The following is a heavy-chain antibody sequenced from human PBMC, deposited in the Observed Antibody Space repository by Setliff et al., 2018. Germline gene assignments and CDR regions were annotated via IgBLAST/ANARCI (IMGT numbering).Heavy chain of an antibody. D-gene: IGHD3-16*01. J-gene: IGHJ4*02. V-gene: IGHV4-34*01. Sequence: SETLSLTCAVYGGSFSGYYWTWIRQPPGKGLEWIGEINHSGGTNYNPSLKSRVTISVDTSKNQFSLKLSSVTAADTAVYYCARDLLGGFDCWGQGTLVTVSS. CDR3: ARDLLGGFDC. CDR1: GGSFSGYY. CDR2: INHSGGT.